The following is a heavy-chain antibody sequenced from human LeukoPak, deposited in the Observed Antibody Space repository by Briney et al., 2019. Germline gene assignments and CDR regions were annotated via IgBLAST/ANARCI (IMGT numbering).Heavy chain of an antibody. D-gene: IGHD2-2*02. CDR3: ARDESRPLLGYCSSTSCYKSARLGYGMDV. V-gene: IGHV3-33*01. CDR2: IWYDGSNK. CDR1: GFTFSSYG. J-gene: IGHJ6*02. Sequence: GGSLRLSCAASGFTFSSYGMHWVRQAPGKGLEWVAVIWYDGSNKYYADSVKGRFTISRDNSKNTLHLQMNSLRAEDTAAYYCARDESRPLLGYCSSTSCYKSARLGYGMDVWGQGTTVTVSS.